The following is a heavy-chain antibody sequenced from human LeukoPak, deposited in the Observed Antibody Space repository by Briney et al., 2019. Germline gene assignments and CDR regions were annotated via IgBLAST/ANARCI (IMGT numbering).Heavy chain of an antibody. J-gene: IGHJ4*02. CDR1: GFTFSDYY. V-gene: IGHV3-11*01. CDR2: ISSSGSTI. D-gene: IGHD6-19*01. Sequence: PGGSLTLSCAASGFTFSDYYMSWIRQAPGKGLEWVSYISSSGSTIYYADSVKGRFTISRDNSKNTLYLQMTSLRAEDTAVYYCAKDLRGIAVSPSGYWGQGTLVTVSS. CDR3: AKDLRGIAVSPSGY.